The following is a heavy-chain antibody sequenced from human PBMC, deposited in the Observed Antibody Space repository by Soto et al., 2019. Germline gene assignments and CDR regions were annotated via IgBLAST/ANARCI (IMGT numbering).Heavy chain of an antibody. D-gene: IGHD3-22*01. J-gene: IGHJ4*02. CDR1: GFTFSSYA. V-gene: IGHV3-23*01. CDR3: AKKYYYDSSGYYPFDY. Sequence: SLRLSCAASGFTFSSYAMSWVRQAPGKGLEWVSAISGSGGSTYYADSVKGRFTISRDNSKNTLYLQMNSLRAEDTAVYYCAKKYYYDSSGYYPFDYWGQGTLVTVSS. CDR2: ISGSGGST.